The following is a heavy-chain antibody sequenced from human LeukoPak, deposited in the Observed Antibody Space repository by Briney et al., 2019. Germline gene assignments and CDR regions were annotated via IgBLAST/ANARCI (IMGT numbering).Heavy chain of an antibody. J-gene: IGHJ3*02. D-gene: IGHD3-16*02. V-gene: IGHV5-51*01. CDR3: ARGSVKQGDAFDI. CDR1: GYSFTSYW. Sequence: GESLKISRKGSGYSFTSYWIGWVRQMPGKGLEWMGIIYPGDSDTRYSPSFQGQVTISADKSISTAYLQWSSLKASDTAMYYCARGSVKQGDAFDIWGQGTMVTVSS. CDR2: IYPGDSDT.